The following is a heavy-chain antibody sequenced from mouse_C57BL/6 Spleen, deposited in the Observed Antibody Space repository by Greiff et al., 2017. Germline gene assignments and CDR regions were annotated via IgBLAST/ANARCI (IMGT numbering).Heavy chain of an antibody. J-gene: IGHJ1*03. CDR1: GYTFTSYW. V-gene: IGHV1-64*01. D-gene: IGHD1-1*01. CDR2: IHPNSGST. Sequence: QVQLQQPGAELVKPGASVKLSCKASGYTFTSYWMHWVKQRPGQGLEWIGMIHPNSGSTNYNEKFKSKATLTVDKSSSTAYMQLSSLTSEDSAVYYCARTRAPYSSSYGWYFDVWGTGTTVTVSS. CDR3: ARTRAPYSSSYGWYFDV.